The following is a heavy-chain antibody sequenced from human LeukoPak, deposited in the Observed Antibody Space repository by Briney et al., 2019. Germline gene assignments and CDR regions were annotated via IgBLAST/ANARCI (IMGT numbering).Heavy chain of an antibody. CDR2: IYTCGST. V-gene: IGHV4-4*07. CDR1: GGSISSYY. CDR3: AREGEQLARGGFYYYSGMDV. Sequence: SETLSLTCTVSGGSISSYYGSWIRQPAGKGLEWIGRIYTCGSTNYNPSLKSRLPMSVDTSKNQFSLKLSSVTAADTAVYYCAREGEQLARGGFYYYSGMDVWGQGTTVTVSS. D-gene: IGHD6-13*01. J-gene: IGHJ6*02.